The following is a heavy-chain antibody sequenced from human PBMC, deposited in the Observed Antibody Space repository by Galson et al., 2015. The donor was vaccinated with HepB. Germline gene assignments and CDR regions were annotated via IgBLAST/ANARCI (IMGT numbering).Heavy chain of an antibody. Sequence: QSGAEVKKPGESLKISCKGSGYSFTTYWIGWVRQTPGKGLEWLGIIYPDDSDTKYRPSFPGQVTISADKSISTAYLQWSSLKASDTAMYYCAARAVSSVWYTTAFDIWGQGTMVTVSS. D-gene: IGHD6-19*01. J-gene: IGHJ3*02. V-gene: IGHV5-51*03. CDR2: IYPDDSDT. CDR3: AARAVSSVWYTTAFDI. CDR1: GYSFTTYW.